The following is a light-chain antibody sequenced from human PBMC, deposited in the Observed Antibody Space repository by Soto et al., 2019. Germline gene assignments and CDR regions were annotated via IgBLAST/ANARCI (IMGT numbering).Light chain of an antibody. Sequence: SYELTQPPSVSVSPGQTANITCSGNTLGSKFVFWYQQKAGPSPMVVIYEDTKSPSVIPERFSGSNSGNKATLTISGTQAMDESDFYCQAWESGTVVFGGGTKLTVL. CDR3: QAWESGTVV. J-gene: IGLJ2*01. V-gene: IGLV3-1*01. CDR1: TLGSKF. CDR2: EDT.